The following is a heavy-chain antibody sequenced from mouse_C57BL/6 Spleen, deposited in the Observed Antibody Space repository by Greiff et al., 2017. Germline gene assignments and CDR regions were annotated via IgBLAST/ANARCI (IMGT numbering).Heavy chain of an antibody. CDR1: GYTFTSYW. CDR2: INPSNGGT. D-gene: IGHD1-1*01. V-gene: IGHV1-53*01. J-gene: IGHJ4*01. Sequence: QVQLQQSGTELVKPGASVKLSCKASGYTFTSYWMHWVKQRPGQGLEWIGNINPSNGGTNYNEKFKSKATLTVDKSSSTAYMQLSSLTSEESAVYYCARDYYYSSSSYFYAMDYWGQGTSVTVSS. CDR3: ARDYYYSSSSYFYAMDY.